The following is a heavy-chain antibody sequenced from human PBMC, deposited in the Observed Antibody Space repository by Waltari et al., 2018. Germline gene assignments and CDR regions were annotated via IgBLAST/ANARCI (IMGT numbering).Heavy chain of an antibody. CDR1: GYSFTSYW. J-gene: IGHJ6*02. Sequence: EVQLVQSGAEVKKPGESLKISCKGSGYSFTSYWIGWVRQMPGKGLEWMGIIYPGDSDTRYSPSFQGQVTISADKSISTAYLQWSSLKASDTAMYYCAIDSSGYYDPRYYYYGMDVWGQGTTVTVSS. V-gene: IGHV5-51*03. CDR3: AIDSSGYYDPRYYYYGMDV. D-gene: IGHD3-22*01. CDR2: IYPGDSDT.